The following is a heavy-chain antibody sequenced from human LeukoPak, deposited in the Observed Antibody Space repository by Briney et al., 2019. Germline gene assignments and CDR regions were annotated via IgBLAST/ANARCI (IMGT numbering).Heavy chain of an antibody. J-gene: IGHJ3*02. Sequence: GASVKVSCKASGYTFTSYGISWVRQAPGQGLEWMGWINPNSGGTNYAQKFQGRVTMTRDTSISTAYMELSRLRSDDTAVYYCASIATAGEAFDIWGQGTMVTVSS. D-gene: IGHD6-13*01. CDR3: ASIATAGEAFDI. V-gene: IGHV1-2*02. CDR1: GYTFTSYG. CDR2: INPNSGGT.